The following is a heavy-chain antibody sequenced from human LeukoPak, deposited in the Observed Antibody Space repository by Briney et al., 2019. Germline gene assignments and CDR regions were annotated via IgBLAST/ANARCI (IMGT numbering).Heavy chain of an antibody. CDR2: INPNSGGT. CDR3: ARQSHRSGDVFDP. Sequence: ASVKVSCKASGYTFTGYYMHWVRQAPGQGLEWMGWINPNSGGTNYAQKFQGRVTMTRDTSISTAYMELRSLRSDDTAVYYCARQSHRSGDVFDPWGQGTLVTVSS. V-gene: IGHV1-2*02. CDR1: GYTFTGYY. D-gene: IGHD6-25*01. J-gene: IGHJ5*02.